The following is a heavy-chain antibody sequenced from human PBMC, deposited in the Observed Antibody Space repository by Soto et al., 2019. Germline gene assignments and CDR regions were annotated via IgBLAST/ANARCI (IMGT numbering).Heavy chain of an antibody. CDR3: ARERPDYGGNSDY. J-gene: IGHJ4*02. V-gene: IGHV1-69*01. CDR2: IIPIFGTA. CDR1: GATFSSYA. D-gene: IGHD4-17*01. Sequence: QVQLVQSGAGVKRPGSSVKFSCRASGATFSSYAISWGRQAPGQGLEWMGGIIPIFGTANYAQKFQGRVTITADESTSTAYMELSSLRSEDTAVYYCARERPDYGGNSDYWGQGTLVTVSS.